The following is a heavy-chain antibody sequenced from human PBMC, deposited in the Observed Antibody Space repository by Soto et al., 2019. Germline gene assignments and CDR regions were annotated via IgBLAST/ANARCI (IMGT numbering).Heavy chain of an antibody. CDR1: GGTFSSYT. CDR3: AGARGSRYNWNDPPPFDF. Sequence: QVQLVQSGAAVKKPGSSVKVSCKASGGTFSSYTISWVRQAPGQGLEWMGRIIPILGIANYAQKFQGRVTITADKSTSTAYMGLSSLRSEDTAVYYGAGARGSRYNWNDPPPFDFWGQGTLVTVSS. D-gene: IGHD1-20*01. V-gene: IGHV1-69*02. J-gene: IGHJ4*02. CDR2: IIPILGIA.